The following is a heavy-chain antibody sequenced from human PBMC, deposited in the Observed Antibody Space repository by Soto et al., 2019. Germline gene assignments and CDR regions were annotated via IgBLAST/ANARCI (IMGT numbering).Heavy chain of an antibody. V-gene: IGHV4-61*03. CDR3: ARDRGNFGVVLADFYQYGMDV. J-gene: IGHJ6*02. D-gene: IGHD3-3*01. CDR2: IHYTGST. CDR1: GDSVTSGSIY. Sequence: QVQLQESGPGLVKPSETLSLTCTVSGDSVTSGSIYWSWIRQPPGKGLVWIGYIHYTGSTNYNPSLKSRVAISVDTSKTHFSLTLSSVTAADTAVYYCARDRGNFGVVLADFYQYGMDVWGQGTAVTVSS.